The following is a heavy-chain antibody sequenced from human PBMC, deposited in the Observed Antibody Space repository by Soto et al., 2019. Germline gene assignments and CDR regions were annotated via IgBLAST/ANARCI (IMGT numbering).Heavy chain of an antibody. CDR1: GGSISSGGYS. CDR2: IYHSGST. Sequence: SETLSLTCAVSGGSISSGGYSWSWIRQPPGKGLEWIGYIYHSGSTYYNPSLKSRVTISVDRSKNQFSLKLSSVTAADTAVYYCASARYFYDSSGLPDPFDIWAQGTMVP. CDR3: ASARYFYDSSGLPDPFDI. J-gene: IGHJ3*02. V-gene: IGHV4-30-2*01. D-gene: IGHD3-22*01.